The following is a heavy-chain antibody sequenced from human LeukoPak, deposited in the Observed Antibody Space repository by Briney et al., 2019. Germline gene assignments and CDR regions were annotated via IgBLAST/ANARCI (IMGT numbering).Heavy chain of an antibody. CDR1: GYKFNIYW. D-gene: IGHD3-16*01. J-gene: IGHJ4*02. CDR2: IYPGDSDT. V-gene: IGHV5-51*01. Sequence: GESLKISCQASGYKFNIYWMAWVRQMPGKGLEWMGIIYPGDSDTRYRPSFQGQVTISADKSTNTTCLQWNSLKASDTAVYFCARALRGGSQGAVWDYYDYWGQGALVTVSS. CDR3: ARALRGGSQGAVWDYYDY.